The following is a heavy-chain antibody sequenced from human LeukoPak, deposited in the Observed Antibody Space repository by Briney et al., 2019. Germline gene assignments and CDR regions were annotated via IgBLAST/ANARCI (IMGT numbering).Heavy chain of an antibody. CDR3: ARMGRYYDSSGYYYEDLGAFDI. Sequence: SETLSLTCAVSGYSLSSGYYWGWIRQPPGKGLEWGGSIYHSGSTYYNPSLKSRVTISVDTSKNQFSLKLSSVTAADTAVYYCARMGRYYDSSGYYYEDLGAFDIWGQGTMVTVSS. CDR2: IYHSGST. J-gene: IGHJ3*02. V-gene: IGHV4-38-2*01. CDR1: GYSLSSGYY. D-gene: IGHD3-22*01.